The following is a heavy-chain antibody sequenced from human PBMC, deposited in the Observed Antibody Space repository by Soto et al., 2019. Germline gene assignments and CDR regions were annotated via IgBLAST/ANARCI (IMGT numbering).Heavy chain of an antibody. CDR2: INSDGSST. V-gene: IGHV3-74*01. D-gene: IGHD6-19*01. Sequence: VQLQESGPGLVKPSGTLSLTCAVSGGSISSSNWWSWVRQPPGKGLVWVSRINSDGSSTNYADSVKGRFTISRDNAKNTVYLQMDSLRAEDSAVYYCTRGGNSGWTRPYFFDYWGQGTLVTVSS. CDR1: GGSISSSNW. J-gene: IGHJ4*02. CDR3: TRGGNSGWTRPYFFDY.